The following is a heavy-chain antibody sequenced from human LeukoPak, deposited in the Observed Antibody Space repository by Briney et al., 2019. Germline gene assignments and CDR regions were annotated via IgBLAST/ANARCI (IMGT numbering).Heavy chain of an antibody. Sequence: KPSETLSLTCTVSGGSISSYYWSWIRQPPGKGLEWIGYIYYSGSTNYNPSLKSRVTISVDTSKNQFSLKLSSVTAADTAVYHCARVSAGLFDYWGQGTLVTVSS. V-gene: IGHV4-59*01. J-gene: IGHJ4*02. CDR3: ARVSAGLFDY. CDR1: GGSISSYY. CDR2: IYYSGST.